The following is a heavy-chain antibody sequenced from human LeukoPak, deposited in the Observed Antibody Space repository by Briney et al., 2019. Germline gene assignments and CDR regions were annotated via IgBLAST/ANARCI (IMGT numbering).Heavy chain of an antibody. J-gene: IGHJ4*02. CDR1: GFIFSSYW. CDR2: IKQDGSEK. CDR3: ARDRGSQDY. D-gene: IGHD3-10*01. V-gene: IGHV3-7*05. Sequence: PGGSLRLSCAASGFIFSSYWMSWVRQAPGKGLEWVANIKQDGSEKYYVDSVKGRFTISRDNAKNSLYLQMNSLRAEDTAVYYCARDRGSQDYWGQGTLVTVSS.